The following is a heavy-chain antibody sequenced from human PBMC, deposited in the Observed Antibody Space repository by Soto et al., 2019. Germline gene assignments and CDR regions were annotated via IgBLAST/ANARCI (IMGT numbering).Heavy chain of an antibody. D-gene: IGHD3-16*01. J-gene: IGHJ4*02. V-gene: IGHV3-23*01. CDR2: ISRSDDGP. CDR3: AIQDGGVVY. Sequence: SGGSLRLSCAASGFTFNSYAMSWVRQAPGKGLECVSSISRSDDGPYYADSVKGWVTMIRDTSISTVYMELRNLKSDDTAVYSCAIQDGGVVYWGQGTLVTVSS. CDR1: GFTFNSYA.